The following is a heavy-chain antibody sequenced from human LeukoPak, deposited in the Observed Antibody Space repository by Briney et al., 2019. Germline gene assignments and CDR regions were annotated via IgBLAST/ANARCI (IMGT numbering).Heavy chain of an antibody. D-gene: IGHD3-22*01. J-gene: IGHJ6*02. CDR2: INHSGST. CDR3: ASGPGVWLEGKYYYYGMDV. CDR1: GGSFSGYY. Sequence: SETLSLTCAVYGGSFSGYYWSWIRQPPGKGLEWIGEINHSGSTNYNPSPKSRVTISVDTSKNQFSLKLSSVTAADTAVYYCASGPGVWLEGKYYYYGMDVWGQGTTVTVSS. V-gene: IGHV4-34*01.